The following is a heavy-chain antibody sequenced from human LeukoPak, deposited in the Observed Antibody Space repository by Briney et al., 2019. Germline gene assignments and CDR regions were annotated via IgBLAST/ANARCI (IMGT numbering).Heavy chain of an antibody. CDR3: ASFMPYYYGSGVLDY. Sequence: ASVKVSCKASGYTFTSYYMHWVRQAPGQGLEWMGIINPSGGSTNYAQKFQGRVTMTRDTSTSTVYMELSSLRSEDTAVYYCASFMPYYYGSGVLDYWGQGTLVTVSS. D-gene: IGHD3-10*01. J-gene: IGHJ4*02. CDR1: GYTFTSYY. V-gene: IGHV1-46*01. CDR2: INPSGGST.